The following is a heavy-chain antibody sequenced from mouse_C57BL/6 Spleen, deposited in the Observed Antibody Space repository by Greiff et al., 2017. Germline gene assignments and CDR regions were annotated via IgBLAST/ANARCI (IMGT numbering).Heavy chain of an antibody. D-gene: IGHD2-4*01. Sequence: QVQLQQPGAELVKPGASVKLSCKASGYTFTSYWMQWVKQRPGQGLEWIGEIDPSDSYTNYNQKFKGKATLTVDTSSSTAYMQLSSLTSEDSAVXYCAREDYYWGQGTLVTVSA. CDR3: AREDYY. J-gene: IGHJ3*01. CDR1: GYTFTSYW. V-gene: IGHV1-50*01. CDR2: IDPSDSYT.